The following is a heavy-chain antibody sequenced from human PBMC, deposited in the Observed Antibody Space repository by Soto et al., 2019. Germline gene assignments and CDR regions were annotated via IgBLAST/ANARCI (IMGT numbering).Heavy chain of an antibody. CDR3: ARDCVGPFDY. CDR1: GGSVSSYQ. CDR2: TSYSGNT. D-gene: IGHD1-26*01. V-gene: IGHV4-59*02. Sequence: QVHLQESGPGLLKPSETLSLTCTISGGSVSSYQWSWIRQPPGKGLEWIGLTSYSGNTVYNPSLKLRVAFSVDTSKNHFSLTLTSVTAADTAVYYCARDCVGPFDYWGQGTLVTVSS. J-gene: IGHJ4*02.